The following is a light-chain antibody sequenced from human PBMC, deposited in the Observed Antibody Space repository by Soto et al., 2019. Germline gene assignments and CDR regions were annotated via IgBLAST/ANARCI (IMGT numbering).Light chain of an antibody. Sequence: EIALTQSPGTLSLSPGATATLSCRASQTVTGNNLGWYQQKPGQAPRLLMYGASNRATGVPDRFSGSGSGTDFTLTISRLEPEDFAMYFCQQYGSSPWTFGKGTKVEVQ. J-gene: IGKJ1*01. V-gene: IGKV3-20*01. CDR3: QQYGSSPWT. CDR1: QTVTGNN. CDR2: GAS.